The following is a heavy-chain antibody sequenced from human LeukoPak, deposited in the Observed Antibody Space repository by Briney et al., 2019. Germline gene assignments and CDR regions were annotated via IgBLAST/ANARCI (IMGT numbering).Heavy chain of an antibody. V-gene: IGHV3-21*01. D-gene: IGHD3-22*01. CDR3: ASPYYYDSSGYNQLDY. J-gene: IGHJ4*02. Sequence: GGSLRLSCAASGFTFSSYSMNWVRQAPGKGLEWVSSISSSSSYIYYADSVKGRFTISRDNAKNSLYLQMNSLRAEDTAVYYCASPYYYDSSGYNQLDYWGQGTLVTVSS. CDR2: ISSSSSYI. CDR1: GFTFSSYS.